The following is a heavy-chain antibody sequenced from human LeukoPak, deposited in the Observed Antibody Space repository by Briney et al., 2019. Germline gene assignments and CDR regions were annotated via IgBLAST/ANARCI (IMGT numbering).Heavy chain of an antibody. V-gene: IGHV6-1*01. CDR3: AHGLSGKGFNY. CDR1: GDSVSSESGA. D-gene: IGHD3-10*01. CDR2: TYYRSKWYN. Sequence: SQTLSLTCAISGDSVSSESGAWTCIRQSPSRGLEWLGRTYYRSKWYNDYALSVKSRITINPDTSKNQFSLQLNSVTPEDTAVYYCAHGLSGKGFNYWGQGTLVTVSS. J-gene: IGHJ4*02.